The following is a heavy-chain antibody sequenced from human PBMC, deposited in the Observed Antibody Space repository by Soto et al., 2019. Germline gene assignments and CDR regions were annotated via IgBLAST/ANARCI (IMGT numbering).Heavy chain of an antibody. D-gene: IGHD1-26*01. CDR3: AKNQGVELVPLATVDWFDP. CDR2: IKEDGSAA. CDR1: EFSISPYW. V-gene: IGHV3-7*03. J-gene: IGHJ5*02. Sequence: GGSLRLSCVASEFSISPYWMSWVRQAPGKGLEWVANIKEDGSAARYVDSARDRFLISRDNTKNSLYLQMTNLRAEDTAVYHCAKNQGVELVPLATVDWFDPWGQGSVVTVSS.